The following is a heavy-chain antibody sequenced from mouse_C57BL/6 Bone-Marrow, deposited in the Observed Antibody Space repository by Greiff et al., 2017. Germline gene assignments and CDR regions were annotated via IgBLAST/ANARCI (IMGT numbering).Heavy chain of an antibody. J-gene: IGHJ3*01. D-gene: IGHD2-2*01. Sequence: VQLQQSGPELVKPGASVKISCKASGYTFTDYYMNWVKQSHGKSLEWIGDINPNNGGTSYNQKFKGKATLTVDKSSSTAYMERRSLTSEDSAVYYCARDYGYDEGAWFAYWGQGTLVTVSA. CDR3: ARDYGYDEGAWFAY. CDR1: GYTFTDYY. V-gene: IGHV1-26*01. CDR2: INPNNGGT.